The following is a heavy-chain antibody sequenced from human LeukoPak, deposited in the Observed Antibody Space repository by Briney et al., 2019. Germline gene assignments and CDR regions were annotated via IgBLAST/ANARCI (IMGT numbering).Heavy chain of an antibody. CDR1: GSTFSDYY. CDR2: ISSSGGTI. D-gene: IGHD5-24*01. J-gene: IGHJ4*02. CDR3: ARDPQRRDGYSFDY. V-gene: IGHV3-11*01. Sequence: GGSLRLSCAASGSTFSDYYTSWIRQAPGKGLEWVSYISSSGGTIYYADSVKGRFTISRDNAKNSLYLQMNSLRAKDTAVYYCARDPQRRDGYSFDYWGQGTLVTVSS.